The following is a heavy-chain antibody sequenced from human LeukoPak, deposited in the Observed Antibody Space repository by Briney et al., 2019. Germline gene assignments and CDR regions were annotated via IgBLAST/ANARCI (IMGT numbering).Heavy chain of an antibody. D-gene: IGHD6-13*01. CDR1: GSTVSSNY. Sequence: PGGSLRLSCAASGSTVSSNYMSWVRQAPGKGLEWVSVIYSGGSTYYADSVKGRFTISRDNSKNTLYLQMNSLRAEDTAVYYRARVLAAAGLILDYWGQGTLVTVSS. CDR2: IYSGGST. J-gene: IGHJ4*02. V-gene: IGHV3-53*01. CDR3: ARVLAAAGLILDY.